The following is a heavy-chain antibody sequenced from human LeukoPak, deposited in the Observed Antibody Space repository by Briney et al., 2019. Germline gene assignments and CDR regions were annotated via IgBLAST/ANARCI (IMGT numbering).Heavy chain of an antibody. CDR1: GYTFTTYW. CDR2: IYPGDSDP. V-gene: IGHV5-51*01. D-gene: IGHD6-13*01. CDR3: VRHGLGSSWFGFDY. J-gene: IGHJ4*02. Sequence: GESLKISCKGSGYTFTTYWIGWVRQMPGKGLEWMGIIYPGDSDPRYSPSFQGQVTISADKSISTAYLQWSSLKASDRAMYYCVRHGLGSSWFGFDYWGQGTLVTVSS.